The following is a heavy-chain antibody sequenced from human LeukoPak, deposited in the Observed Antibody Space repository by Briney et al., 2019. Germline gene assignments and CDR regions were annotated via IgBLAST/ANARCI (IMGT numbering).Heavy chain of an antibody. J-gene: IGHJ4*02. CDR3: ARDRGYSGYDVLFDY. V-gene: IGHV3-7*01. CDR1: GLTFSSYW. CDR2: IKQDGSEK. Sequence: GGSLRLSCAASGLTFSSYWMSWVRQAPGKGLEWVANIKQDGSEKYYVDSVKGRFTISRDNAKNSLYLQMNSLRAEDTAVYYCARDRGYSGYDVLFDYWGQGTLVTVSS. D-gene: IGHD5-12*01.